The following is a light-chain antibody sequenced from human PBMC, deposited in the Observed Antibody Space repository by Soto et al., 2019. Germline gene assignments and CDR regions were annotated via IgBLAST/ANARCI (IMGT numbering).Light chain of an antibody. CDR2: DND. J-gene: IGLJ1*01. CDR3: GTWDNSLNTYV. CDR1: SSNIGNTY. V-gene: IGLV1-51*01. Sequence: QSVLTQPASVSAAPGQSVTVSCSGSSSNIGNTYVSWYQQLPGTAPKLLIYDNDKRPSGILDRFSGSKSGTSATLDITGLQTGDEADYYCGTWDNSLNTYVFGSGTKVTVL.